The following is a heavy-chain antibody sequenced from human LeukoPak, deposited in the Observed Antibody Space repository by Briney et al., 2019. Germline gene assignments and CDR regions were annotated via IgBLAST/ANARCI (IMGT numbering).Heavy chain of an antibody. Sequence: VASVKVSCKASGGTFSSYAISWVRQAPGQGLEWMGGIIPIFGTANYAQKFQGRVTITTDESTSTAYMELSSLRSEDTAVYYCARDSKDAFDIWGQGTMVTVSS. J-gene: IGHJ3*02. CDR1: GGTFSSYA. CDR2: IIPIFGTA. CDR3: ARDSKDAFDI. V-gene: IGHV1-69*05.